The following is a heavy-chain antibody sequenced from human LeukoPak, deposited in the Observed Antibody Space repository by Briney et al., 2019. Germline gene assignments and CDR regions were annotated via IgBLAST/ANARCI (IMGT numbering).Heavy chain of an antibody. CDR1: GFTFSSYT. Sequence: PGRSLRLSCAASGFTFSSYTMHWVRQAPGKGLEGVAVISYDGSNKYYADSVKGRFTISRDTSKNTLYLQMDSLRAEDTAVYYCARAPGRLHAFDIWGQGTMVTVSS. J-gene: IGHJ3*02. V-gene: IGHV3-30-3*01. CDR3: ARAPGRLHAFDI. CDR2: ISYDGSNK. D-gene: IGHD6-25*01.